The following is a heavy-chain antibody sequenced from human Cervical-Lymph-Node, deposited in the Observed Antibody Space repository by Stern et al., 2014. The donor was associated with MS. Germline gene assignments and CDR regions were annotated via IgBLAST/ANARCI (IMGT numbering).Heavy chain of an antibody. CDR3: ARSPEMTY. Sequence: VQLVQSGAEVKKPGASVRVSCQTSGYTFTGYYLHWVRQAPGRGLEWIGRINPKSGSPNYAQDFQGRVTLTRVTSISTVYMELRGLKFDDTAIYYCARSPEMTYWGQGTLVTVSS. J-gene: IGHJ4*02. V-gene: IGHV1-2*06. CDR2: INPKSGSP. CDR1: GYTFTGYY. D-gene: IGHD2-2*01.